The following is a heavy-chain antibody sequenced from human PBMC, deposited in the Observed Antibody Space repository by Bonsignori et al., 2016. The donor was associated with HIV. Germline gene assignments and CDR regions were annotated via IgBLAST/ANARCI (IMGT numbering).Heavy chain of an antibody. Sequence: WVRQAPGQGLEWMGWINPNGDGTDYAQKFQGRVTMTRDTSLSTAYLQLSRLTSDDTAVYYCTVKGNILTDKTDYWGQGTLVTVSS. J-gene: IGHJ4*02. CDR3: TVKGNILTDKTDY. D-gene: IGHD2-15*01. V-gene: IGHV1-2*02. CDR2: INPNGDGT.